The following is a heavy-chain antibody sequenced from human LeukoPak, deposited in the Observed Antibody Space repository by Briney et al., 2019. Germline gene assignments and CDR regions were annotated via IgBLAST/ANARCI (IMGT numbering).Heavy chain of an antibody. D-gene: IGHD3-10*01. CDR1: DYTISTGYY. J-gene: IGHJ4*02. V-gene: IGHV4-38-2*02. CDR3: ARVLDYYGSGIRDFDY. CDR2: IYHSGST. Sequence: SETLSLTCTVSDYTISTGYYWGWIRQPPGKGLEWIGSIYHSGSTFYNPSLNSRLTMSVDTSKNSFSLKLSSVTAADTAVYYCARVLDYYGSGIRDFDYWGQGTLVTVSS.